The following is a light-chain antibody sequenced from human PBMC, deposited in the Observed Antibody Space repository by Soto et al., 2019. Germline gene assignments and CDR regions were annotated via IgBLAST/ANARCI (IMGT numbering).Light chain of an antibody. J-gene: IGKJ4*01. CDR3: MQALQTPLT. V-gene: IGKV2-28*01. CDR1: QSLLHSNGYNY. Sequence: DVVMTQSPLSLPVTPGEPASISCRSSQSLLHSNGYNYLDWYLQKPGQSPQLLIYMGSSRASGVPDRFSGNGSGRDFTLKISRVEAEDVGVYYCMQALQTPLTFGAGTNVEIK. CDR2: MGS.